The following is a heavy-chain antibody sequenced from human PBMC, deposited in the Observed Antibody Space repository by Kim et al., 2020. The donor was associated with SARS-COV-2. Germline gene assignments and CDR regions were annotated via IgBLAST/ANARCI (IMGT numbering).Heavy chain of an antibody. Sequence: SETLSLTCVVSGGSISTYYWTWIRQPAGKGLEWIGRMNARGTTSYSPSLKSRVTMSIDSTRNQFSLKLTSVTAADTATYYCARFAKGTARPTYYYYHMD. CDR2: MNARGTT. CDR1: GGSISTYY. CDR3: ARFAKGTARPTYYYYHMD. V-gene: IGHV4-4*07. J-gene: IGHJ6*03. D-gene: IGHD6-6*01.